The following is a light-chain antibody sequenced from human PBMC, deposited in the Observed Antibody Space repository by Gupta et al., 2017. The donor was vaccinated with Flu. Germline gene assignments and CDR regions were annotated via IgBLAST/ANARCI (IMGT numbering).Light chain of an antibody. CDR3: AAWDDSLNGVV. CDR1: SSNIGTNT. CDR2: YNN. J-gene: IGLJ3*02. Sequence: QSVLTQPPSASGTPGPRVTISCSGSSSNIGTNTVNWYQQLPGTAPKLLIYYNNQRASGVPGRFSGSKSGTSASLAISGLQAEDEADYYCAAWDDSLNGVVFGGGTKLTVL. V-gene: IGLV1-44*01.